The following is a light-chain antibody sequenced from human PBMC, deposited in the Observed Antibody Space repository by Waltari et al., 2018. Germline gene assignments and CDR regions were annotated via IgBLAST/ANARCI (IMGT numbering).Light chain of an antibody. CDR2: RAS. J-gene: IGKJ1*01. Sequence: ETVVTQSPATLSMSPGERATISCRTSPTIGRSLAWYQQRPGQAPSILIYRASTRATGIPDRFSGSGSETEFTLTISSLQSEDIAVYYCQQYNNWSPGTFGQGTKVEI. CDR1: PTIGRS. V-gene: IGKV3D-15*01. CDR3: QQYNNWSPGT.